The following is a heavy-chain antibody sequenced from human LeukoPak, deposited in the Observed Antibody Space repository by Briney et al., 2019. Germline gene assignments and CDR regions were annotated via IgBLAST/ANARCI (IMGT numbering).Heavy chain of an antibody. J-gene: IGHJ4*02. V-gene: IGHV4-39*01. D-gene: IGHD6-13*01. CDR1: GGSISSSSYY. Sequence: PSETLSLTCSVSGGSISSSSYYWGWIRQPPGKGLEWIGSIYYSGSTYYNPSLKSRVTISVDTSKNQFSLKLSSVTAADPAVYYCARVYTAYSSSWYLLSDRFFDYWGQGTLVTVSS. CDR2: IYYSGST. CDR3: ARVYTAYSSSWYLLSDRFFDY.